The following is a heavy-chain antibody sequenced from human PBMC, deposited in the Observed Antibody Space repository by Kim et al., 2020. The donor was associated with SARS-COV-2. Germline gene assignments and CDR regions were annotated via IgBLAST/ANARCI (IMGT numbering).Heavy chain of an antibody. D-gene: IGHD6-13*01. Sequence: GGSLRLSCAASGFTFSSYEMNWVRQAPGKGLEWVSYISSSGSNIYYADSVKGRFTISRDNAKNSLYLQMNSLRAEDTAVYYCARESRVLIANSYYYYGMDVWGQGTTVTVSS. CDR1: GFTFSSYE. CDR3: ARESRVLIANSYYYYGMDV. J-gene: IGHJ6*02. CDR2: ISSSGSNI. V-gene: IGHV3-48*03.